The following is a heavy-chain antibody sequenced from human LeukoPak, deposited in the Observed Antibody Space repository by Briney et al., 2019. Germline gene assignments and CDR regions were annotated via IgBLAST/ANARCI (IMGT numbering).Heavy chain of an antibody. Sequence: PGGSLRLSCAASGLSFSNSGMNWVRQAPGKGLEWVSHISADSGILYYADSVKGRFTISRDNSKNSLFLQMSSLRAEDTAVYFCARSSPYYYDSSGPYYFDYWGQGTLVTVSS. V-gene: IGHV3-48*04. CDR2: ISADSGIL. D-gene: IGHD3-22*01. CDR1: GLSFSNSG. CDR3: ARSSPYYYDSSGPYYFDY. J-gene: IGHJ4*02.